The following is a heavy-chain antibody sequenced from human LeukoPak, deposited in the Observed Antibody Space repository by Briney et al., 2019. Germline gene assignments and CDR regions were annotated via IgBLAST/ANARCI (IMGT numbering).Heavy chain of an antibody. CDR2: INPSGGST. CDR3: AREGLHTATIGYAFDI. D-gene: IGHD5-12*01. J-gene: IGHJ3*02. Sequence: ASVKVSCKASGYTFTSYYMHWVRQAPGQGLEWMGIINPSGGSTSYAQKFQGRVTMTRDMSTSTVYMEMSSLRSEDTAVYYCAREGLHTATIGYAFDIWGQGTMVTVSS. V-gene: IGHV1-46*01. CDR1: GYTFTSYY.